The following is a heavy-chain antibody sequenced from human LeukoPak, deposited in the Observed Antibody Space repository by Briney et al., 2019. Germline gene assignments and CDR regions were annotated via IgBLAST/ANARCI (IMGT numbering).Heavy chain of an antibody. CDR2: ISPSGGST. CDR3: TRTYYYDSSGYYYGRDAFDI. D-gene: IGHD3-22*01. J-gene: IGHJ3*02. CDR1: GYTFTTYY. Sequence: ASVKVSCKASGYTFTTYYIHWVRQTPGQGLEWMGIISPSGGSTSYAQKFQGRVTMTRDTSTSTVYMELSSLRSEDTAVYYCTRTYYYDSSGYYYGRDAFDIWGQGTMVTVSS. V-gene: IGHV1-46*01.